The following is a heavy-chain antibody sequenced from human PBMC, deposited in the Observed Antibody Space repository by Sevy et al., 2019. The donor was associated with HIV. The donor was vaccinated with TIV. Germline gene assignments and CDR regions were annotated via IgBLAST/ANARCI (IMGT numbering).Heavy chain of an antibody. Sequence: ASVKVSCKTSASTFTAYYMHWLRQAPGQGLEWMGWINPNSGGTIYAQKFQGRVTMTRDTSISTAYMELSRLRSDDTAVYYCARGGVVVEPAARGYFDYWGQGTLVTVSS. D-gene: IGHD2-2*01. CDR2: INPNSGGT. J-gene: IGHJ4*02. V-gene: IGHV1-2*02. CDR1: ASTFTAYY. CDR3: ARGGVVVEPAARGYFDY.